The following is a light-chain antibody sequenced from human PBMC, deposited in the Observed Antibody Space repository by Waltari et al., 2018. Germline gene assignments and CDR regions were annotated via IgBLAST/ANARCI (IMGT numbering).Light chain of an antibody. J-gene: IGKJ5*01. CDR1: QRVTGY. CDR3: QQSDTNPSA. V-gene: IGKV1-39*01. Sequence: DIQMTQSPSSLSAAVGDRVTISCRASQRVTGYLNWYQQKPGKAPKLLIYEASRLHSGVPSRFSGSQSDTDFTLTNSVLQPEDFATYYCQQSDTNPSAFGQGTRLEIK. CDR2: EAS.